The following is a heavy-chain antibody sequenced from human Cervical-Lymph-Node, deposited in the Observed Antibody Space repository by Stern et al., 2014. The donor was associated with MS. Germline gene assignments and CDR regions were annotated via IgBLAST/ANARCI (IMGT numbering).Heavy chain of an antibody. J-gene: IGHJ6*02. Sequence: VQLVESGGGVVQPGRSLRLSCAASGFNFRSYAMNWVRQAPGKGLEWVAVITYDGKNEYYLDSVKGRFTISRNNSKNTLFLQMNSLRTEDTAVYYCARERFRGMDVWGRGTTVIVS. CDR2: ITYDGKNE. CDR3: ARERFRGMDV. V-gene: IGHV3-30*04. CDR1: GFNFRSYA. D-gene: IGHD3-16*01.